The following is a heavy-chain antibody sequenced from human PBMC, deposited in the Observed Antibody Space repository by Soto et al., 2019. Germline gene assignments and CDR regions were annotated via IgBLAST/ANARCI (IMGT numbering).Heavy chain of an antibody. CDR3: ARGAYYYGSGDYYYYGMDV. J-gene: IGHJ6*02. Sequence: GASVKVSCKASGYTFTSNGISWVRQAPGQGLEWMGWISAYNGNTNYAQKLQGRVTMTTDTSTSTAYMELRSLRSDDTAVYYCARGAYYYGSGDYYYYGMDVWGQGTTVTVYS. CDR2: ISAYNGNT. CDR1: GYTFTSNG. D-gene: IGHD3-10*01. V-gene: IGHV1-18*01.